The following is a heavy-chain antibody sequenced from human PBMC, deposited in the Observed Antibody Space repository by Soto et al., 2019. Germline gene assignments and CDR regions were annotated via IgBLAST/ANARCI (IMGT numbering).Heavy chain of an antibody. V-gene: IGHV3-21*06. CDR1: GFSFSSHR. D-gene: IGHD2-8*01. J-gene: IGHJ5*02. CDR2: ISSRSSLI. CDR3: ARERGEYDTGRCIDR. Sequence: GGSLRLSCAASGFSFSSHRFNWVRQAPGQGLEWVAYISSRSSLILYADSVRGRFVISRDNALNSLYLQMNSPRDEDTCIYYCARERGEYDTGRCIDRCGQGTPVTVS.